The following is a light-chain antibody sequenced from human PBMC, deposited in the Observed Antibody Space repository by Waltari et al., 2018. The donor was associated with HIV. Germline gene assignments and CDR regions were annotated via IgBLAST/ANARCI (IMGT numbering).Light chain of an antibody. CDR1: SSDVGGYNY. J-gene: IGLJ1*01. Sequence: QSALTQPRSVSGSPGQSVTISCTGTSSDVGGYNYVSWYQQHPGKAPKLMIYDVSKRPSGVPDRFSGSKSGNTASLTSSGLQAEDEADYYCCSYAGSYTFGVFGTGTKVTVL. CDR2: DVS. CDR3: CSYAGSYTFGV. V-gene: IGLV2-11*01.